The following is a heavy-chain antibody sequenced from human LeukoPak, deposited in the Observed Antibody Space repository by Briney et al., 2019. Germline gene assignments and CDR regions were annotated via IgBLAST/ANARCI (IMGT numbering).Heavy chain of an antibody. CDR1: GYSFTNYW. CDR3: ARLTSSWSFDY. D-gene: IGHD6-13*01. CDR2: ISPDGSDT. J-gene: IGHJ4*02. Sequence: PGESLKISCKGSGYSFTNYWIGWVRQMPGKGLEWTGIISPDGSDTRYSPSFQGQVTISADKSITTAYLQWSSLKASDTAMYYCARLTSSWSFDYWGQGTLVTVSS. V-gene: IGHV5-51*01.